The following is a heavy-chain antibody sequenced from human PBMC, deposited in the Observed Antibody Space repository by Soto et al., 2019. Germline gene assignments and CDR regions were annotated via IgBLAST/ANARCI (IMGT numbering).Heavy chain of an antibody. CDR1: GDSISSSTNF. CDR2: IYYSGST. CDR3: ARHLGEGYFDY. Sequence: TSETLSLTCTVSGDSISSSTNFWGWVRQPPGKGLEWIGSIYYSGSTYYNPSLKSRVTISVDTSKTHFSLKLRSVTAADTAVYYCARHLGEGYFDYWGQGTLVTVS. V-gene: IGHV4-39*01. J-gene: IGHJ4*02.